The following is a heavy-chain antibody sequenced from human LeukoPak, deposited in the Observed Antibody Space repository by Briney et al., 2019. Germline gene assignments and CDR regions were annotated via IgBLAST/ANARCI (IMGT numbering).Heavy chain of an antibody. J-gene: IGHJ6*02. CDR1: GYTFTSYD. Sequence: ASVKVSCKASGYTFTSYDINWVRQATGQGLEWMGWMNPNSGNTGYAQKFQGRVTMTRNTSISTAYMELSSLRSEDTAVYYCAREGSGYYYYYGMDVWGQGTTVTVSS. D-gene: IGHD3-10*01. CDR3: AREGSGYYYYYGMDV. CDR2: MNPNSGNT. V-gene: IGHV1-8*01.